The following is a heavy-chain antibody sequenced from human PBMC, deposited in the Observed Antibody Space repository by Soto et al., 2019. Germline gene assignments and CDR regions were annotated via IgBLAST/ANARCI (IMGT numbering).Heavy chain of an antibody. CDR3: AREVVVTGGYFDY. Sequence: SETLSLTCTVSGGSISSSYYWGWIRQPPGKGLEWIGSIYYSGSTYYNPSLNSLVTISVDTSKNQFSLKLNSVTAADTAVYYCAREVVVTGGYFDYWGQGTLVTVSS. CDR2: IYYSGST. CDR1: GGSISSSYY. J-gene: IGHJ4*02. D-gene: IGHD2-21*02. V-gene: IGHV4-39*01.